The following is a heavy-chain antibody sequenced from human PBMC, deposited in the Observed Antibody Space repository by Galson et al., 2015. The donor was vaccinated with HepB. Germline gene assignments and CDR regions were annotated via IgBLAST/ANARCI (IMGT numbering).Heavy chain of an antibody. D-gene: IGHD3-9*01. J-gene: IGHJ6*02. V-gene: IGHV1-69*13. Sequence: SVKVSCKASGGTFSSYAISWVRQAPGQGLEWMGGIIPIFGTAQYAQNFQGRVTITADESTSTAYMDLTSLRSEETAVYYCARAPYDILTGYYYYYGMDVWGQGTTVTVSS. CDR3: ARAPYDILTGYYYYYGMDV. CDR2: IIPIFGTA. CDR1: GGTFSSYA.